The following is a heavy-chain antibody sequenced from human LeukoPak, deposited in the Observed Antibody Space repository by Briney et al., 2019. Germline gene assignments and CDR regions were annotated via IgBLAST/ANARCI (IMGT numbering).Heavy chain of an antibody. D-gene: IGHD6-13*01. CDR3: ARDRTAGGRSDY. J-gene: IGHJ4*02. CDR1: GVSFSGYY. Sequence: SETLSLTCAVYGVSFSGYYWSWIRQPPGKGLEWIGEINHSGSTNYNPSLKSRVTISVDTSKNQFSLKLSSVTAADTAVYYCARDRTAGGRSDYWGQGTLVTVSS. V-gene: IGHV4-34*01. CDR2: INHSGST.